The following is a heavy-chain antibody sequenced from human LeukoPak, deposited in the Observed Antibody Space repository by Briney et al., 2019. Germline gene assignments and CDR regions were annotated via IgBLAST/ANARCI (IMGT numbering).Heavy chain of an antibody. V-gene: IGHV5-51*01. D-gene: IGHD6-19*01. CDR2: IYPGDFDT. CDR1: GYSFTNYW. J-gene: IGHJ4*02. Sequence: GESLKISCKGFGYSFTNYWIGWVRQMPEKGLEWMGIIYPGDFDTRYSPSFQGQVTISADKSISTAYLQWSSLKASDTAMYYCARRNMPGYSSGWYYFDYWGQGTLVTVSS. CDR3: ARRNMPGYSSGWYYFDY.